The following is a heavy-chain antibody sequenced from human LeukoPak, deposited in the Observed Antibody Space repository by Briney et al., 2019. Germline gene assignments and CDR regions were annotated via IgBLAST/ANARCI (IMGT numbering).Heavy chain of an antibody. Sequence: GGSLRLSCAASGFTFSSYAMSWVRQAPGKGLEWVSAISGSGGSTYYADSVKGRFTISRDNSKNTLYLQMNSLRAEDTAVYYCAKDRRLDGDYLRVVYWGQGTLVTVSS. V-gene: IGHV3-23*01. CDR3: AKDRRLDGDYLRVVY. CDR2: ISGSGGST. D-gene: IGHD4-17*01. J-gene: IGHJ4*02. CDR1: GFTFSSYA.